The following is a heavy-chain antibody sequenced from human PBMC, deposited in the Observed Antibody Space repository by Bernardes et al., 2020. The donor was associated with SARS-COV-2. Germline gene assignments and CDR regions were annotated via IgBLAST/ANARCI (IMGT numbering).Heavy chain of an antibody. Sequence: GGSLRLSCAASGFTLSSYSMNWVRQAPGKGLEWVSYISSSSTTIYYADSVKGRFTISRDNAKNSLYLQMNSLRAEDTAVYYCARDSYYDFWSGYAPYYFDYWGQGTLVTFSS. D-gene: IGHD3-3*01. CDR3: ARDSYYDFWSGYAPYYFDY. CDR1: GFTLSSYS. J-gene: IGHJ4*02. V-gene: IGHV3-48*04. CDR2: ISSSSTTI.